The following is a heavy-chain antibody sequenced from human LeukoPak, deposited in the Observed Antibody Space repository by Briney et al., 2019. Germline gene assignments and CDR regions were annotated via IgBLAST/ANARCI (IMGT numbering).Heavy chain of an antibody. CDR3: ARGGITIFGVVKVWFDP. CDR1: GYTFTSYY. V-gene: IGHV1-46*01. J-gene: IGHJ5*02. Sequence: ASVKVSCKASGYTFTSYYMHWVRQAPGQGLEWMGIINRSGGSTSYAQKFQGRVTMTRDTSTSTVYMELSSLRSEDTAVYYCARGGITIFGVVKVWFDPWGQGTLVTVSS. CDR2: INRSGGST. D-gene: IGHD3-3*01.